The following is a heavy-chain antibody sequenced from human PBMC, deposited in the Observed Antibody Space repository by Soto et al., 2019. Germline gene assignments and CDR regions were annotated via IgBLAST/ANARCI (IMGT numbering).Heavy chain of an antibody. CDR1: GFTFSSYW. V-gene: IGHV3-74*01. D-gene: IGHD4-17*01. J-gene: IGHJ6*02. CDR3: ARRTGDYGETIPAYYYGMDL. Sequence: GGSLRLSCAASGFTFSSYWMHWVRQAPGKGLVWVSRINSDGSSTSYADSVKGRFTISRDNAKNTLYLQMNSLRAGDTAVYFCARRTGDYGETIPAYYYGMDLWGQGTTVTVSS. CDR2: INSDGSST.